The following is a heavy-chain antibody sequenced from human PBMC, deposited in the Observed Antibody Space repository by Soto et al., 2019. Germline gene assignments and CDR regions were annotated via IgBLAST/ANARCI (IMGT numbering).Heavy chain of an antibody. J-gene: IGHJ4*02. Sequence: NPSETLSLTCTVSGGSISGDYWGWIRQPPGKGLEWIATIYYSGRTFYNPSLESRVTIYVDTSRDQFSLKLTSVTAADTAVYYCARLPRTTTSGSGTDFWGQGTLVTVSS. CDR1: GGSISGDY. V-gene: IGHV4-39*01. D-gene: IGHD3-10*01. CDR2: IYYSGRT. CDR3: ARLPRTTTSGSGTDF.